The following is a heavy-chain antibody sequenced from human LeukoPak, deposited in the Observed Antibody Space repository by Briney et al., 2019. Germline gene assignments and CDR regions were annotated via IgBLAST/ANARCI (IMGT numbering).Heavy chain of an antibody. CDR2: ISYDGSNK. CDR3: ARRGYSGYHVGYFDL. D-gene: IGHD5-12*01. V-gene: IGHV3-30*03. CDR1: GFTFSSYG. Sequence: GGSLRLSCAASGFTFSSYGMHWVRQAPGQGLEWVAVISYDGSNKYYADSVKGRFTISRDNSKNTLYLQMNSLRAEDTAVYYCARRGYSGYHVGYFDLWGRGTLVTVSS. J-gene: IGHJ2*01.